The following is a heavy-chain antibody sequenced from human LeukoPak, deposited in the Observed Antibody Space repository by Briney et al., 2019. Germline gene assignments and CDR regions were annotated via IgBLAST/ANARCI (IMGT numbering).Heavy chain of an antibody. J-gene: IGHJ4*02. CDR3: ARDEEQLAGFDY. V-gene: IGHV1-18*01. Sequence: GASVKVSCKASGGTFSNYAISWVRQAPGQGLEWMGWISAYNGNTNYAQKLQGRVTMTTDTSTSTAYMELRSLRSDDTAVYYCARDEEQLAGFDYWGQGTLVTVSS. CDR2: ISAYNGNT. D-gene: IGHD6-13*01. CDR1: GGTFSNYA.